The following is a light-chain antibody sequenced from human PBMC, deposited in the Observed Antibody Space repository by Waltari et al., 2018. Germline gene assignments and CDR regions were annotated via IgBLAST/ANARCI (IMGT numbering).Light chain of an antibody. CDR2: GNK. J-gene: IGLJ2*01. Sequence: QSALTQPPSVSGAPGQRVTISCTGSGSNIGAGYDVHWDQQFPGTVPKLLLSGNKNRPPGVPDRFSASKTGTSASLAITGLQAEDEADYYCQSYDRSLSVVFGGGTKFDRP. CDR1: GSNIGAGYD. CDR3: QSYDRSLSVV. V-gene: IGLV1-40*01.